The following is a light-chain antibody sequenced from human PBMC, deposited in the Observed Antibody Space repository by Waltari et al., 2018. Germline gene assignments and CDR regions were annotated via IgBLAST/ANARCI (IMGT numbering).Light chain of an antibody. CDR3: QQYNNWPPIT. CDR2: SAS. V-gene: IGKV3D-15*01. J-gene: IGKJ5*01. Sequence: EIVMTQSPPTLSVSPGERATLSCRASQSVSNSLAGYHHRPGRAPRLLIHSASTRAPGIPARFSGSGSETEFTLTISNLQSEDFALYYCQQYNNWPPITFGQGTRLEIK. CDR1: QSVSNS.